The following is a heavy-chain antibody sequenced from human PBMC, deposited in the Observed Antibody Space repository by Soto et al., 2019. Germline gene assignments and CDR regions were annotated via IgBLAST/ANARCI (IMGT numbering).Heavy chain of an antibody. D-gene: IGHD6-13*01. CDR3: ARDRDISIAEAGPGY. V-gene: IGHV3-21*01. CDR2: ISSSSSYI. J-gene: IGHJ4*02. CDR1: GFTFSSYS. Sequence: EVQLVESGGGLVKPGGSLRLSCAASGFTFSSYSMNWVRQAPGKGLEWVSSISSSSSYIYYADSVKGRFTISRDNTKKSLYRQMNSLRAEDTAVYYCARDRDISIAEAGPGYWGQGTLVTVSS.